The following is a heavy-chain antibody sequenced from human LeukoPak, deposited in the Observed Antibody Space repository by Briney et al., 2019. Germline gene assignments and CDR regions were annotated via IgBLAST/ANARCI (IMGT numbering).Heavy chain of an antibody. D-gene: IGHD3-3*01. CDR3: ARAWRFWSDSEYYGMDV. CDR1: GYTFTSYG. Sequence: ASVKVSCKASGYTFTSYGISWVRQAPGQGLEWMGWISAYNGNTNYAQKLQGRVTMTTDTSTSTAYMELRSLRSDDTAVYYCARAWRFWSDSEYYGMDVWGQGTTVTVSS. J-gene: IGHJ6*02. V-gene: IGHV1-18*01. CDR2: ISAYNGNT.